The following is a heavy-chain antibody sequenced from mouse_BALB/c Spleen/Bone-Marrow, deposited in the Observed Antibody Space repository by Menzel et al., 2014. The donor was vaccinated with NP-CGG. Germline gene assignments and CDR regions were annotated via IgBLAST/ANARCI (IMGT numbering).Heavy chain of an antibody. D-gene: IGHD2-2*01. CDR2: ISYDGSN. CDR1: GYAITSGYN. Sequence: EVKLVESGPGLVKPSQSLSLTCSVTGYAITSGYNWNWIRQFLGNKLEWMGYISYDGSNNYNPSLKNRISITRDTSKNQFFLKLNSVTSEDTATYYCARLDGYDWYFDVWGAGTTVTVSS. J-gene: IGHJ1*01. CDR3: ARLDGYDWYFDV. V-gene: IGHV3-6*02.